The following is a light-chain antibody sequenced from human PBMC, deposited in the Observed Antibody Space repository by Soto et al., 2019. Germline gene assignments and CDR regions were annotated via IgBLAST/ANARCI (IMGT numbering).Light chain of an antibody. Sequence: EIVLTQSPGTLSLSPGERATLSCRASQSVSSSYLAWYQQKPGQAPRLLIYGASSRATGIPDRFSGSGSGTDFTLTISRLEPEDFAVYYCRQYGSSLRTFGRATKV. J-gene: IGKJ1*01. CDR3: RQYGSSLRT. V-gene: IGKV3-20*01. CDR2: GAS. CDR1: QSVSSSY.